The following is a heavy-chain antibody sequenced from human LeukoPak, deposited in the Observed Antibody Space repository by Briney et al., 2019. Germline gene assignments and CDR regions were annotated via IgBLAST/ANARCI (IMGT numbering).Heavy chain of an antibody. D-gene: IGHD1-26*01. CDR3: ARGSYFYQESPPQADAFDI. V-gene: IGHV3-48*04. J-gene: IGHJ3*02. Sequence: GGSLRLSCAASGFTFSSYSMNWVRQAPGKGLEWVSYISSSSSTIYYADSVKGRFTFSRDNAKNSLYLQMNSLRAEDTAVYYCARGSYFYQESPPQADAFDIWGQGTMVTVSS. CDR2: ISSSSSTI. CDR1: GFTFSSYS.